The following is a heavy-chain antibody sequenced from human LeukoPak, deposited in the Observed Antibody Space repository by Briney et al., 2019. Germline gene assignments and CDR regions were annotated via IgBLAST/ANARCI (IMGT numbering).Heavy chain of an antibody. CDR3: AKDFIHGSGKDAFDI. V-gene: IGHV3-23*01. Sequence: PGGSLRLSCAASGFTFDDYGMSWVRQAPGKGLEWVSAISDSGGSTYYADSVKGRFTISRDNSKNTLYLQMNSLRAEDTAEYYCAKDFIHGSGKDAFDIWGQGTMVTVSS. CDR1: GFTFDDYG. D-gene: IGHD3-10*01. J-gene: IGHJ3*02. CDR2: ISDSGGST.